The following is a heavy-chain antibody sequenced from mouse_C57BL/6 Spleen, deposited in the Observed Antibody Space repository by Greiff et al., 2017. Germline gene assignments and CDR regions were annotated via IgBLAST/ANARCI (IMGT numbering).Heavy chain of an antibody. CDR1: GFTFSSYA. CDR3: ARGTGGYYLDY. V-gene: IGHV5-4*01. J-gene: IGHJ2*01. CDR2: ISDGGSYT. Sequence: EVQGVESGGGLVKPGGSLKLSCAASGFTFSSYAMSWVRQTPEKRLEWVATISDGGSYTYYPDNVKGRFTISRDNAKNNLYLQMSHLKSEDTAMYYCARGTGGYYLDYWGQGTTLTVSS.